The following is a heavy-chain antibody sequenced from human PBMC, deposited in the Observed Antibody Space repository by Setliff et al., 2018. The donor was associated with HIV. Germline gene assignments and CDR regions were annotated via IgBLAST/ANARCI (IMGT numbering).Heavy chain of an antibody. D-gene: IGHD6-6*01. V-gene: IGHV1-18*01. CDR3: ARDPAPSSSASYFQH. CDR1: GYTFSQYG. J-gene: IGHJ1*01. Sequence: GASVKVSCKSSGYTFSQYGISWVRQAPGQGLEWMGWISTYNGQRNYAQKVQGRVTMTRDTSTSTVYMELSSLRSEDTAVYYCARDPAPSSSASYFQHWGQGTPVTVSS. CDR2: ISTYNGQR.